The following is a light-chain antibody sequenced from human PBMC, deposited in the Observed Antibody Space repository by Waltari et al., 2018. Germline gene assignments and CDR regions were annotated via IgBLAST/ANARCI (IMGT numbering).Light chain of an antibody. V-gene: IGLV2-14*03. Sequence: QSALAQPASVSGIPGQSISISCTGTSSDIGGYTYVSWYQQHSGKAPKVILYDVTYRPSGISNRFSGSKSGNTASLTIYGLQAEDEAYYYCSSYTSNISWVFGGGTKLTVL. CDR3: SSYTSNISWV. CDR2: DVT. J-gene: IGLJ3*02. CDR1: SSDIGGYTY.